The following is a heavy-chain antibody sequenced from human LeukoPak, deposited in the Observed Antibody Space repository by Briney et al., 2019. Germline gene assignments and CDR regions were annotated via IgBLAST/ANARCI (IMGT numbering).Heavy chain of an antibody. Sequence: PSETLSLTCAVYGGSFSGYYWSWIRQPPGKGLEWIGEINHSGSTNYNPSLKSRVTISVDTSKNQFSLKLSSVTAADTAAYYCARHRGRTGWFDPWGQGTLVTVSS. J-gene: IGHJ5*02. D-gene: IGHD1-14*01. CDR3: ARHRGRTGWFDP. V-gene: IGHV4-34*01. CDR1: GGSFSGYY. CDR2: INHSGST.